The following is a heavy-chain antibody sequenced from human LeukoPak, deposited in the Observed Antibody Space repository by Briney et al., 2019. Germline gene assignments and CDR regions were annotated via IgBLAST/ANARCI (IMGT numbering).Heavy chain of an antibody. D-gene: IGHD2-2*01. J-gene: IGHJ3*02. CDR2: IYYSGST. V-gene: IGHV4-31*03. Sequence: PSETLSLTCTVSGGSISSGGYYWSWIRQHPGKGLEGIGYIYYSGSTYYNPSLKSRVTISVDTSKNQFSLKLSSVTAADTAVYYCARGQGYCSSTSCYSGAFDIWGQGTMVTVSS. CDR1: GGSISSGGYY. CDR3: ARGQGYCSSTSCYSGAFDI.